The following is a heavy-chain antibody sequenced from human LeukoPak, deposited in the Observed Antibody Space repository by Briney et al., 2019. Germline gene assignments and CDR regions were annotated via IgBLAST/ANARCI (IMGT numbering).Heavy chain of an antibody. Sequence: PGGSLRLSCVASGFPFSSYWMTWVRQAPGKGLEWVANIKQDGSKKSYVDSVKGRFTISRDNAKNSLYLQMNSLRAEDTAVYYCARDTRGFDYWGQGTLVTVSS. D-gene: IGHD3-10*01. J-gene: IGHJ4*02. CDR1: GFPFSSYW. CDR2: IKQDGSKK. V-gene: IGHV3-7*01. CDR3: ARDTRGFDY.